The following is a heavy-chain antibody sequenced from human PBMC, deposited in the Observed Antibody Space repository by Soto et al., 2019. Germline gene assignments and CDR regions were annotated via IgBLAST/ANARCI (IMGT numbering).Heavy chain of an antibody. D-gene: IGHD3-16*02. Sequence: SETLSVTCTVSGGSISSGGYYWSWIRQHPGKGLEWIGYIYYSGSTYYNPSLKSRVTISVDTSKNQFSLRLSSVTAADTAAYYCARVIRRLHRGDLSLGFYDQWGQGTLVTVSS. J-gene: IGHJ4*02. CDR2: IYYSGST. CDR1: GGSISSGGYY. V-gene: IGHV4-31*03. CDR3: ARVIRRLHRGDLSLGFYDQ.